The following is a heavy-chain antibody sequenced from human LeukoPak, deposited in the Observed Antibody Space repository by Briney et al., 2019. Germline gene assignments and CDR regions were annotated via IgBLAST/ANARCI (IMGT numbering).Heavy chain of an antibody. V-gene: IGHV5-51*01. CDR3: ARLEYYYDSSGYYLGPH. J-gene: IGHJ4*02. CDR1: GYSFTSYW. D-gene: IGHD3-22*01. Sequence: GESLKISCKGSGYSFTSYWIGWVRQMPGKGLEWMGIIYPGDSDTRYSPSFQGRVTISADKSISTAYLQWSSLKASDTAMYYCARLEYYYDSSGYYLGPHWGQGTLVTVSS. CDR2: IYPGDSDT.